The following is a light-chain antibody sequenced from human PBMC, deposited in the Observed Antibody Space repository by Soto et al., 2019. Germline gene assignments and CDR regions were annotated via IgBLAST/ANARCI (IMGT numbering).Light chain of an antibody. CDR2: EAS. CDR3: QQYDTLRVT. J-gene: IGKJ3*01. Sequence: DIQMTQSPSSLSASVGDRVTITCQASQDITNYLNWYQQKPGKAPNLLIYEASNLETGVPSRFSGSGSGTHFTFTISCLPPEDIATYYCQQYDTLRVTFGPGTKVDIK. CDR1: QDITNY. V-gene: IGKV1-33*01.